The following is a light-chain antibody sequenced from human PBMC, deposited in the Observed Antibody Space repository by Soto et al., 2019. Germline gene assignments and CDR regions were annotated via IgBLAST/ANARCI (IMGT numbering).Light chain of an antibody. J-gene: IGKJ4*01. V-gene: IGKV3-20*01. CDR2: GAS. CDR3: QQYGSSPFLT. Sequence: EIVLTQSPGTLSLSPGERATLSCRASQSVSSSYLAWYQQKPGQAPRLLIYGASSRATGIPDRFSGSGSGTDITLTISRLEPEDFAVYYCQQYGSSPFLTFGGGTKVDIK. CDR1: QSVSSSY.